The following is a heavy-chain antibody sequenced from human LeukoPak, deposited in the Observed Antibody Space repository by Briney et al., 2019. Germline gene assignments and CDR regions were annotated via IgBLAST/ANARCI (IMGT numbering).Heavy chain of an antibody. CDR2: TWSDGSDY. J-gene: IGHJ4*02. CDR3: ARDRGYCRGGRCYSNYFDL. CDR1: GFTFSSFG. Sequence: RGSLRLSCAASGFTFSSFGMHWVRQAPGKGLEWVALTWSDGSDYFYPDSVKGRFTISRDNSKNTVYLQMNSLRDEDTAVYFCARDRGYCRGGRCYSNYFDLWGQGTLVTVSS. V-gene: IGHV3-33*01. D-gene: IGHD2-15*01.